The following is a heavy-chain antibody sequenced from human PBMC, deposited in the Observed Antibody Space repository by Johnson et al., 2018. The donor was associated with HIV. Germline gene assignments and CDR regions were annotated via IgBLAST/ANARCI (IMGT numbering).Heavy chain of an antibody. V-gene: IGHV3-33*01. CDR2: IWYDGSNK. D-gene: IGHD3-22*01. CDR3: ARGGVGYYYDKWAFDI. Sequence: QVQLVESGGDVVQPGGSLRLSCAASGFSFSSYGIHWVRQAPGKGLEWVAVIWYDGSNKYYADSVKGRFTISRDNSKNTRYLQMNSLRAEDTAVYYCARGGVGYYYDKWAFDIWGQGTMVTVSS. CDR1: GFSFSSYG. J-gene: IGHJ3*02.